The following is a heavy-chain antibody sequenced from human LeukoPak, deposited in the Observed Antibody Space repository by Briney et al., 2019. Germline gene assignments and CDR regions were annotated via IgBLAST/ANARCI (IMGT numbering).Heavy chain of an antibody. Sequence: GGSLRLSCAASGFTFSIYSMNWVRQAPGKGLEWVAFIRYDGNIKYFADSVKGRFTISRDTSKNTLYLQMNSLRAEDTAVYYCAKGRYYDSSGYPIDYWGQGTLVTVSS. D-gene: IGHD3-22*01. CDR1: GFTFSIYS. J-gene: IGHJ4*02. CDR3: AKGRYYDSSGYPIDY. V-gene: IGHV3-30*02. CDR2: IRYDGNIK.